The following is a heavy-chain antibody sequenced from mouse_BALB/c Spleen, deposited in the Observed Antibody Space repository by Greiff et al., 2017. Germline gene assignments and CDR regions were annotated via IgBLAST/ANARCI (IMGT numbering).Heavy chain of an antibody. Sequence: QVQLQQSGAELAKPGASVKMSCKASGYTFTSYWMHWVKQRPGQGLEWIGYINPSTGYTEYNQKFKDKATLTADKSSSTAYMQLSSLTSEDSAVYYCARSDYGSNWYVDVWGAGTTVTVAS. CDR1: GYTFTSYW. CDR3: ARSDYGSNWYVDV. V-gene: IGHV1-7*01. D-gene: IGHD1-1*01. CDR2: INPSTGYT. J-gene: IGHJ1*01.